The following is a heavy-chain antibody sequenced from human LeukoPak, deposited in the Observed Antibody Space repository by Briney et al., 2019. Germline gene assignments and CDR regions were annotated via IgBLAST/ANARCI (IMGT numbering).Heavy chain of an antibody. CDR2: IKEDGSEK. CDR3: ARDKIAYCGGDCYPLYYYYYGMDV. Sequence: GGSLRLSCAASGFAFSSYWMSWVRQAPGKGLEWVANIKEDGSEKYYVDSVRGRFTISRDNAKNSLYLQMNSLRAEDTAVYYCARDKIAYCGGDCYPLYYYYYGMDVWGQGTTVTVSS. CDR1: GFAFSSYW. V-gene: IGHV3-7*01. J-gene: IGHJ6*02. D-gene: IGHD2-21*02.